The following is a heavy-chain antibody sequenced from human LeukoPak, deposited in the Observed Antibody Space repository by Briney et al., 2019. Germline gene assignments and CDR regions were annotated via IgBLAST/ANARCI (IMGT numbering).Heavy chain of an antibody. J-gene: IGHJ4*02. Sequence: PGGSLRLSCVGSGFTFSADSMNWVRQAPDKGLEWISYISRSGSTTYYGDSVKGRSTISRDNAKNSVFLQLNSLRDEDTAVYFCARDRPGKYYFDSWGQGALVTVPS. V-gene: IGHV3-48*02. CDR2: ISRSGSTT. D-gene: IGHD1-14*01. CDR3: ARDRPGKYYFDS. CDR1: GFTFSADS.